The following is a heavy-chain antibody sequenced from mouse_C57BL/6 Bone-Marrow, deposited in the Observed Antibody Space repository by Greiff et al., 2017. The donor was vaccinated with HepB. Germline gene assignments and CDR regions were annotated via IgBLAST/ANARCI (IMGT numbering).Heavy chain of an antibody. J-gene: IGHJ2*01. CDR2: IDPETGGT. D-gene: IGHD1-1*01. V-gene: IGHV1-15*01. Sequence: QVQLQQSGAELVRPGASVTLSCKASGYTFTDYEMHWVKQTPVHGLEWIGAIDPETGGTAYNQKFKGKAILTADKSSSTAYMELRSLTSEDSAVYDCTRDYYGSRGYFDYWGQGTTLTVSS. CDR3: TRDYYGSRGYFDY. CDR1: GYTFTDYE.